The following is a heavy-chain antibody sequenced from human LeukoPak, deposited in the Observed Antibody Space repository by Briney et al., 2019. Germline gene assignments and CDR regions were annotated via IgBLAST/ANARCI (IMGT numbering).Heavy chain of an antibody. D-gene: IGHD3-22*01. V-gene: IGHV1-69*13. Sequence: ASVKVSCKASGGTFSSYAISWVRQAPGQGLEWMGGIIPIFGTANYAQKFQGRVTITADESTSTAYMELSSLGSEDTAVYYCARDSRYYYDSSGYYYCYYWGQGTLVTVSS. CDR2: IIPIFGTA. CDR3: ARDSRYYYDSSGYYYCYY. CDR1: GGTFSSYA. J-gene: IGHJ4*02.